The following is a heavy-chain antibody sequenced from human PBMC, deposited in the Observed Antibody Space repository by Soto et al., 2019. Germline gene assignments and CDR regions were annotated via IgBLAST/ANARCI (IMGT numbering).Heavy chain of an antibody. CDR3: ASYPTEYRSSGRGYYFDY. D-gene: IGHD6-6*01. V-gene: IGHV4-39*01. CDR1: GGSISSSSYY. J-gene: IGHJ4*02. CDR2: IYYSGST. Sequence: SEPLSLTCTVSGGSISSSSYYWGWIRQPPGQGLEWIGSIYYSGSTYYNPSLKSRVTISVDTSKNQFSLKLSSVTAADTAVYYCASYPTEYRSSGRGYYFDYWGQGTLVTVSS.